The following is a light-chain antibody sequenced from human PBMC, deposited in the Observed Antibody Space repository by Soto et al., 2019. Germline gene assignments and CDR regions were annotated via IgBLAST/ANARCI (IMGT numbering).Light chain of an antibody. Sequence: QSVLTQPPSVSGAPGQRVTISCTGSSSNIGSTYDVHWYQQIPGTAPKLVIYGNSNRPSGVPDRFSGSKSGTSASLAITGLQVEDEAHYYCQSYDSSLSAVVFGGGTQLTAL. CDR2: GNS. CDR1: SSNIGSTYD. V-gene: IGLV1-40*01. J-gene: IGLJ7*02. CDR3: QSYDSSLSAVV.